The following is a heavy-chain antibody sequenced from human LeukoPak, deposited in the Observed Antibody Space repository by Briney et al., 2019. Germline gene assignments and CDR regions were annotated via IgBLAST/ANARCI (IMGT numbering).Heavy chain of an antibody. V-gene: IGHV3-15*01. Sequence: PGGSLRLSCAASGFTFSSYEMNWVRQAPGKGLEWVGRIKSKSDGGTTDYAAPVKGRFTISRDDSKNTLYVQMNSLKTEDTAVYYCTTDHSTYYDSSGTGSYHWGQGTLVTVSS. CDR2: IKSKSDGGTT. D-gene: IGHD3-22*01. CDR3: TTDHSTYYDSSGTGSYH. CDR1: GFTFSSYE. J-gene: IGHJ5*02.